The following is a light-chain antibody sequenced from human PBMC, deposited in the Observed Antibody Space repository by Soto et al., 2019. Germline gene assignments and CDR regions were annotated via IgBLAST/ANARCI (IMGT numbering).Light chain of an antibody. V-gene: IGKV3-20*01. CDR3: QQYYSYPRT. Sequence: EVVLTQSPDTVSLSPGERATLSLRASQTVSSSYLAWYQQKRGQAPRLLIYGASSRATGIPDRFSGSGSGTDFTLTISCLQSEDFATYYCQQYYSYPRTFGQGTKVDIK. J-gene: IGKJ1*01. CDR2: GAS. CDR1: QTVSSSY.